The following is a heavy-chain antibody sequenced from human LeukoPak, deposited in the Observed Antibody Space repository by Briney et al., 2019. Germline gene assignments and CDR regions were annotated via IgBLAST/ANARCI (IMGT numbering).Heavy chain of an antibody. D-gene: IGHD3-3*01. V-gene: IGHV3-48*03. CDR2: ISSSGSTI. J-gene: IGHJ3*02. Sequence: GGSLRLSCAASRFTFSSYEMNWVRQAPGKGLEWVSYISSSGSTIYYADSVKGRFTISRDNAKNSLSLQMTSLRAEDTAVYYCARDWSDAAFDMWGQGTMVTVSS. CDR1: RFTFSSYE. CDR3: ARDWSDAAFDM.